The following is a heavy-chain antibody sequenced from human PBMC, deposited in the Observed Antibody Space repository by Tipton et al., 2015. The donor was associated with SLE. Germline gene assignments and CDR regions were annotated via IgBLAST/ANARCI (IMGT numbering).Heavy chain of an antibody. V-gene: IGHV3-30*18. Sequence: SLRLSCAASGFTFSSYGMHWVRQAPGKGLEWVAVISYDGSNKYYADSVKGRFTISRDNSKNTLYLQMSSLRAEDTAVYYCVKEKEDYDFWSGYYKGYYYMDVWGKGTTVTVSS. CDR1: GFTFSSYG. CDR2: ISYDGSNK. CDR3: VKEKEDYDFWSGYYKGYYYMDV. J-gene: IGHJ6*03. D-gene: IGHD3-3*01.